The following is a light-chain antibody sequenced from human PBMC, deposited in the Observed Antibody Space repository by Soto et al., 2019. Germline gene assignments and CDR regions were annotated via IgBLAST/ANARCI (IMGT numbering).Light chain of an antibody. Sequence: QSVLTQPASVSGSPGQSITISCTGTSSDVGSYNYVSWYQQHPGKVPKLMIYEVSNRPSGVSNRFSGSKSGITASLTISGLQAEDEADYYCSSYTGSSTLVFGGGTKVTV. CDR3: SSYTGSSTLV. CDR1: SSDVGSYNY. J-gene: IGLJ3*02. CDR2: EVS. V-gene: IGLV2-14*01.